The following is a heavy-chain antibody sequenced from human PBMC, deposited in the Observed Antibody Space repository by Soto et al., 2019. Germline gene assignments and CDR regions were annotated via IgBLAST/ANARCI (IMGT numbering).Heavy chain of an antibody. D-gene: IGHD3-16*02. J-gene: IGHJ6*02. CDR3: ARWPQPRYTADPYAVDV. CDR1: GGTFSSSG. Sequence: ASVRVSCKASGGTFSSSGFSWVRQAPGQGLEWMGMIVPSLDTTNYAQKFQARVTITADEVTSTAYMELRSLRSEDTAVYYCARWPQPRYTADPYAVDVWGQGTRVTVS. CDR2: IVPSLDTT. V-gene: IGHV1-69*11.